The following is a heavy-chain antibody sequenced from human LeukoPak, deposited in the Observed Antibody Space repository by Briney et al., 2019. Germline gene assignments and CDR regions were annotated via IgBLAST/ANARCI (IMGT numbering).Heavy chain of an antibody. CDR1: RFSFSAYS. Sequence: PGGSLRLSCAASRFSFSAYSMSWVRQAPGKGLEWVSSISADSSYIYYADSVKGRFTISRDNAKNSLYLQMNSLRVEDTAVCYCARVFTALDYWGQGTLVTVSS. CDR2: ISADSSYI. V-gene: IGHV3-21*01. D-gene: IGHD5-18*01. J-gene: IGHJ4*02. CDR3: ARVFTALDY.